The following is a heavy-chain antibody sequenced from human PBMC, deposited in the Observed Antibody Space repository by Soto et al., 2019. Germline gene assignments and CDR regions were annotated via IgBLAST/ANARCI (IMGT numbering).Heavy chain of an antibody. CDR2: IYYSGST. V-gene: IGHV4-30-4*01. J-gene: IGHJ2*01. CDR1: GGSISSGDYY. CDR3: ARDLLWGGLRDWYFDL. D-gene: IGHD2-21*02. Sequence: QVQLQESGPGLVKPSQTLSLTCTVSGGSISSGDYYWSWIRQPPGKGLEWIGYIYYSGSTYYNPSLKCRVTISVDTSKNQFSLKLSSVTAADTAVYYCARDLLWGGLRDWYFDLWGRGTLVTVSS.